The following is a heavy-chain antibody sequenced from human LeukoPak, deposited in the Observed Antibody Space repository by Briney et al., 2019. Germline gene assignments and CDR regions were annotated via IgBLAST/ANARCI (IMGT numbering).Heavy chain of an antibody. D-gene: IGHD6-19*01. J-gene: IGHJ4*02. Sequence: GGSLRLPCAVSGFTFSSYSMSWVRQAPGKGLEGVSSISSSGTYKYYADSVKGRFTISRDNAKNSLYLQMNSLRAEDTAVYYCAKGKDSVAGATNDYWGQGTLVTVSS. CDR2: ISSSGTYK. CDR3: AKGKDSVAGATNDY. V-gene: IGHV3-21*01. CDR1: GFTFSSYS.